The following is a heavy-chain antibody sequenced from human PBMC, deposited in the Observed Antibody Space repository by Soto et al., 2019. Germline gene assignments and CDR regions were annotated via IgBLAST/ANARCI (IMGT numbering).Heavy chain of an antibody. CDR3: ASTYDF. D-gene: IGHD3-3*01. CDR2: ISYDGSNK. J-gene: IGHJ4*02. CDR1: GFTFSSYA. Sequence: QVPLVESGGGVVQPGRSLRLSCAASGFTFSSYAMHWVRQAPGKGLEWVAVISYDGSNKYYADSVKGRFTISRDNSKNTLYLQMNSLRAEDTAVYYCASTYDFWGQGTLVTVSS. V-gene: IGHV3-30-3*01.